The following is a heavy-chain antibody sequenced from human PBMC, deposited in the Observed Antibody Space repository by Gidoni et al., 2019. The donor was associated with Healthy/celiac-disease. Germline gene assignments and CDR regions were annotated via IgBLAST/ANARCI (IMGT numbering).Heavy chain of an antibody. CDR3: ARGVRDGYNRVAPSLWFDP. CDR2: IYYSGST. V-gene: IGHV4-61*01. J-gene: IGHJ5*02. Sequence: QVQLQESGPGLVKTSETLSLTCTVSGGSVSSGSYYWSWIRQPPGKGLEWIGYIYYSGSTNYNPSLKSRVTISVDTSKNQFSLKLSSVTAADTAVYYCARGVRDGYNRVAPSLWFDPWGQGTLVTVSS. CDR1: GGSVSSGSYY. D-gene: IGHD5-12*01.